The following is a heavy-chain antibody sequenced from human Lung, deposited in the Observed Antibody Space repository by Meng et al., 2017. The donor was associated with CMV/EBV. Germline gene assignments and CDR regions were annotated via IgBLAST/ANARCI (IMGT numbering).Heavy chain of an antibody. D-gene: IGHD1-14*01. J-gene: IGHJ4*02. CDR3: ARHHHSPTFDY. Sequence: QVEMQGLGPGLVKPSETLSFTCTVSGGSISSSSYYWAWMRQPPGEGLEWIGSVVYSGTTYYTSSLKSRVSISVDTSKNQFSLKLSSVTAADTAVYYCARHHHSPTFDYWGQGTLVTVSS. CDR1: GGSISSSSYY. V-gene: IGHV4-39*01. CDR2: VVYSGTT.